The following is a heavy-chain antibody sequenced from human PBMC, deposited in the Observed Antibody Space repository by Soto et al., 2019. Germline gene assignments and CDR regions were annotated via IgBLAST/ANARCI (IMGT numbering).Heavy chain of an antibody. CDR3: AKQQLVLAFDI. Sequence: SETLSLTCTVSGGSISSSSYYWGWIRQPPGKGLEWIGYIYYSGSTNYNPSLKSRVTISVDTSKNQFSLKLSSVTAADTAVYYCAKQQLVLAFDIWGQGTMVTVSS. CDR1: GGSISSSSYY. D-gene: IGHD6-13*01. V-gene: IGHV4-61*05. CDR2: IYYSGST. J-gene: IGHJ3*02.